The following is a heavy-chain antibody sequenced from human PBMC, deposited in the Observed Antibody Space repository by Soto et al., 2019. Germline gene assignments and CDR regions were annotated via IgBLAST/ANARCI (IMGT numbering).Heavy chain of an antibody. CDR3: ATGGGMTTVPAPFDY. CDR2: IYYSGST. J-gene: IGHJ4*02. V-gene: IGHV4-4*02. CDR1: GGSISGSNW. Sequence: QVQLQESGPGLVKPSGTLSLTCTVSGGSISGSNWWGGVRQPPGQGLEWIGEIYYSGSTNYKPPLKSRVTISVDKSKNQLSLKLSSVTAADTAVYYCATGGGMTTVPAPFDYWGQGTLVTVSS. D-gene: IGHD4-4*01.